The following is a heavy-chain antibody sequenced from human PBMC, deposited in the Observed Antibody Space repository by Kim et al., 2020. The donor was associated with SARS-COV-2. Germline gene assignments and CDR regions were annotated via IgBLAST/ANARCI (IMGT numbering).Heavy chain of an antibody. Sequence: ASVKVSCKASGYTFTSYAMHWVRQAPGQRLGWMGWINAGNGNTKYSQKFQGRVTITRDTSASTAYMELSSLRSEDTAVYYCARAGDYVWGSYRTYYYGMDVWGQGTTVTVSS. D-gene: IGHD3-16*02. CDR2: INAGNGNT. CDR1: GYTFTSYA. J-gene: IGHJ6*02. CDR3: ARAGDYVWGSYRTYYYGMDV. V-gene: IGHV1-3*01.